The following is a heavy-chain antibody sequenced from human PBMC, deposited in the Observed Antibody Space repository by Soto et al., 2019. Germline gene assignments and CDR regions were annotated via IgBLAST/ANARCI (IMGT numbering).Heavy chain of an antibody. D-gene: IGHD3-3*01. V-gene: IGHV4-59*01. CDR1: GCSFSSYY. CDR3: ARNEVGDFWSGYYIRKDWFDP. CDR2: IYYSGST. J-gene: IGHJ5*02. Sequence: SETLSLTCSVSGCSFSSYYWRWIRQPPGKGREWIGYIYYSGSTNYNPSLKSRVTISVDTSKNQFSLKLSSVTAADTAVYYCARNEVGDFWSGYYIRKDWFDPWGQGTLVTVSS.